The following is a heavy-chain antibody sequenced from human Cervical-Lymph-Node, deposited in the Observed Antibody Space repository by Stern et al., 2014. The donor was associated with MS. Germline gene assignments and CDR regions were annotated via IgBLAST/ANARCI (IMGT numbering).Heavy chain of an antibody. CDR2: IYYSGST. CDR3: ARRGMDSSGWYFDY. V-gene: IGHV4-59*01. J-gene: IGHJ4*02. Sequence: VHLVESGPGLVKPSETLSLTCTVSGGSISSYYWTWIRQPPGKGLEWIGYIYYSGSTNYNPFLKSRVTISVDTSKNQFSLKLSSVTAADTAVYYCARRGMDSSGWYFDYWGQGTLVTVSS. CDR1: GGSISSYY. D-gene: IGHD6-19*01.